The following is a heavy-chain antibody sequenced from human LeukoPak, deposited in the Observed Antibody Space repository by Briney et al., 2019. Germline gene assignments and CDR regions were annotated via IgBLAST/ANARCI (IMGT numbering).Heavy chain of an antibody. CDR2: ISSSSTI. J-gene: IGHJ4*02. CDR3: ARDGYSSGWYEGELDY. CDR1: GFTFSSYS. D-gene: IGHD6-19*01. Sequence: GGSLRLSCAASGFTFSSYSMNWVRQAPGKGLEWVSYISSSSTIYYADSVKGRFTISRDNAKNSLYLQMNSLRAEDTAVYYCARDGYSSGWYEGELDYWGQGTLVTVSS. V-gene: IGHV3-48*01.